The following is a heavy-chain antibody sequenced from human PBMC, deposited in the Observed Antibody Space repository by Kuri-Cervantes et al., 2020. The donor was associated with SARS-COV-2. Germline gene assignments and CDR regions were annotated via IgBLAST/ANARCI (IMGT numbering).Heavy chain of an antibody. Sequence: SETLSLTCTVSGGSISSYYWSWIRQPPGEGLEWIGYIYYSGSTNYNPSLKSRVTISVDTSKNQFSLKLSSVTAADTAVYYCARGGGYSNLGYYFDYWGQGTLVTVSS. J-gene: IGHJ4*02. CDR2: IYYSGST. V-gene: IGHV4-59*01. D-gene: IGHD4-11*01. CDR1: GGSISSYY. CDR3: ARGGGYSNLGYYFDY.